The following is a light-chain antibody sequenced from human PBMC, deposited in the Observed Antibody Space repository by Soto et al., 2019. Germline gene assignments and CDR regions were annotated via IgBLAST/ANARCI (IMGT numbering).Light chain of an antibody. V-gene: IGLV2-14*01. CDR1: SSDVGGYHY. J-gene: IGLJ2*01. CDR2: DVS. Sequence: QSALTQPASVSGSPGQSITISCTGTSSDVGGYHYVSWYQQHPGKAPKLMIYDVSNRPSGVSNRFSGSKSGHTSSLTISGIQAEDEADYYCSSYTSSSTLVFGGGTKVTVL. CDR3: SSYTSSSTLV.